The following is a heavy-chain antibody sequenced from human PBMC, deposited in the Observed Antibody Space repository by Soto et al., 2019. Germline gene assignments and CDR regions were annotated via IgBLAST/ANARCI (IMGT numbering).Heavy chain of an antibody. CDR1: GGSFSGYY. J-gene: IGHJ5*02. V-gene: IGHV4-34*01. Sequence: PSETLCLTCAVYGGSFSGYYWSWIRQPPGKGLEWIGKINHSGSTNYNPSLKSRVTISVDTSKNPFSLKLSAVTAADTAVYYCARGYRSSTSCYTRFYPWGLGTLVTVSS. D-gene: IGHD2-2*02. CDR2: INHSGST. CDR3: ARGYRSSTSCYTRFYP.